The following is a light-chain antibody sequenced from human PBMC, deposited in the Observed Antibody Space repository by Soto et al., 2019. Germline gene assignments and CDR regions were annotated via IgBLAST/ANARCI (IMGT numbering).Light chain of an antibody. Sequence: QSALTQPASVSGSPGQSITISCTGTNSDVGSYNYVSWYQQHPGRAPRLMIYDVSNRPSGVSTRFSGSKSGNTASLTISGLQAEDEADYYCSSYTSTTTVVFGGGTKVTVL. CDR1: NSDVGSYNY. J-gene: IGLJ2*01. V-gene: IGLV2-14*03. CDR2: DVS. CDR3: SSYTSTTTVV.